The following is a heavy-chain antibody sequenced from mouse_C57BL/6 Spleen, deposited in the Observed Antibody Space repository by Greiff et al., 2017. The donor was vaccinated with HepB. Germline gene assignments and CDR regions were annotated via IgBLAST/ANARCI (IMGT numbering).Heavy chain of an antibody. CDR2: IYPRSGNT. J-gene: IGHJ1*03. Sequence: QVQLQQSGAELARPGASVKLSCKASGYTFTSYGISWVKQRTGQGLEWIGEIYPRSGNTYYNEKFKGKATLTADKSSSTAYMELRSLISEDSAVYFCARSMDSNSYFDVWGTGTTVTVSS. D-gene: IGHD2-10*02. CDR1: GYTFTSYG. V-gene: IGHV1-81*01. CDR3: ARSMDSNSYFDV.